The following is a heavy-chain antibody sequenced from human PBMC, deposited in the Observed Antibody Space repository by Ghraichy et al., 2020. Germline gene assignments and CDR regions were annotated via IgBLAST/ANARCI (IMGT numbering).Heavy chain of an antibody. Sequence: ESLNISCNVSGDSISSFYCSRIRQFPGGRLEWIGSLYYSGSTHYSPSLKSRVTLSADTSTNQFSLKLRSVTAADTAIYYCARDGSWDSWSGSYKWDWFDPWGQGTLVTVSS. J-gene: IGHJ5*02. CDR3: ARDGSWDSWSGSYKWDWFDP. CDR1: GDSISSFY. V-gene: IGHV4-59*13. D-gene: IGHD3-3*01. CDR2: LYYSGST.